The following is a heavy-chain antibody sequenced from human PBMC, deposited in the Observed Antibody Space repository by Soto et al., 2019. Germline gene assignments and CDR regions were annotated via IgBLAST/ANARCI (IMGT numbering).Heavy chain of an antibody. V-gene: IGHV3-15*01. Sequence: GGSLRLSCVVSGFSFTDAWMSWVRQAPGKGLEWLVRVKDKRQGGAIDYAAPLKGRFIISRDDSKKTLYLQMNSLKSEDTAVYYCASLDHDNLSEDYWGQGTLVTVSS. D-gene: IGHD3-22*01. CDR1: GFSFTDAW. CDR2: VKDKRQGGAI. CDR3: ASLDHDNLSEDY. J-gene: IGHJ4*02.